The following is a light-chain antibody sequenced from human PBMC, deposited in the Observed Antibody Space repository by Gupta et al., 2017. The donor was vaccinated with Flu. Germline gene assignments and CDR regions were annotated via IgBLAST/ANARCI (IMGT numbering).Light chain of an antibody. Sequence: ERGTLSCEASQNISSRYLAWYQQKFGQAPRLLMYGAFNRATGIPDRFSGSASGTDFTLTISRLEPEDFAVYYCHQHGTSPWTFGQGTKVEIK. CDR2: GAF. J-gene: IGKJ1*01. CDR1: QNISSRY. CDR3: HQHGTSPWT. V-gene: IGKV3-20*01.